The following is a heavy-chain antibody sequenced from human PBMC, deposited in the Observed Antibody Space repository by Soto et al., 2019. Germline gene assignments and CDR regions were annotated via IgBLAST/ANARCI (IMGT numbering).Heavy chain of an antibody. CDR1: GGTFSSYA. D-gene: IGHD1-26*01. CDR2: IIPIFGTA. J-gene: IGHJ4*02. V-gene: IGHV1-69*01. CDR3: ARAAPLVGATTMYYFDY. Sequence: QVQLVQSGAEVKKPGSSVKVSCKASGGTFSSYAIRWVRQAPGQGLEWMGGIIPIFGTANYAQKFQGRVTITADESTSTANMELSSLRSEDTAVYYCARAAPLVGATTMYYFDYWGQGTLVTVSS.